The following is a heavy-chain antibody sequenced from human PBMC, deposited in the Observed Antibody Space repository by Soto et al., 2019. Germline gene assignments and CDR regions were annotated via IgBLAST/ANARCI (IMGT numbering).Heavy chain of an antibody. CDR3: ARGRGGHFDS. CDR1: GGSMNFYY. J-gene: IGHJ4*02. D-gene: IGHD3-10*01. CDR2: VYDTGTT. V-gene: IGHV4-59*01. Sequence: SETLSLTCNVSGGSMNFYYWMWIRQPPGKGLEWIGSVYDTGTTSYNSSLKSRVTMSVDTSKSQFSLNLISVTAADTAVYYCARGRGGHFDSWGQGTLVTVPS.